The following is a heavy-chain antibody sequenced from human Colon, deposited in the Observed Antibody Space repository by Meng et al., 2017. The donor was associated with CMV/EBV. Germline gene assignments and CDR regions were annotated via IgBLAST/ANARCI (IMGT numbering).Heavy chain of an antibody. V-gene: IGHV3-7*04. CDR2: IKGDGSEI. Sequence: VGARGGLVLSGEFLSVSCIESGIGTLNVWMSWVSVAPEQGLEWVAKIKGDGSEIQHVDSVKGRFTVSRDNTKNSLYLQMNTLKTEDTAVYYCVRGSSSFWGQGTLVTVSS. D-gene: IGHD6-13*01. CDR3: VRGSSSF. J-gene: IGHJ4*02. CDR1: GIGTLNVW.